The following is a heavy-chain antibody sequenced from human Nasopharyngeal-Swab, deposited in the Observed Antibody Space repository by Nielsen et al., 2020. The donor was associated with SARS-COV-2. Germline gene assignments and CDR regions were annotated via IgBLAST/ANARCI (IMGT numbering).Heavy chain of an antibody. CDR3: VRALGEEGDY. V-gene: IGHV3-33*01. Sequence: GGSLRLSCEASGFTFSRYGMHWVRQAPGKGLEWVAVIWYDGTNRYYADSVKDRFTISRDNSKNTLDLQMNSLKAVDTAIYYCVRALGEEGDYWGQGTPVTVSS. J-gene: IGHJ4*02. CDR2: IWYDGTNR. D-gene: IGHD3-10*01. CDR1: GFTFSRYG.